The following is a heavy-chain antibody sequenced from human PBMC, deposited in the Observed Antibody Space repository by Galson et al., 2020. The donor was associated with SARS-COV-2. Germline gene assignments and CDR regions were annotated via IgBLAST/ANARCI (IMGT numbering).Heavy chain of an antibody. D-gene: IGHD3-10*01. Sequence: QAGGSLRLSCAASGFTFSSYAMSWVRQAPGKGLEWVSAISGSGGSTYYADSVKGRFTISRDNSKNTLYLQMNSLRAEDTAVYYCAKYLWFGELLSGFAFDIWGQGTMVTVSS. CDR2: ISGSGGST. CDR3: AKYLWFGELLSGFAFDI. J-gene: IGHJ3*02. V-gene: IGHV3-23*01. CDR1: GFTFSSYA.